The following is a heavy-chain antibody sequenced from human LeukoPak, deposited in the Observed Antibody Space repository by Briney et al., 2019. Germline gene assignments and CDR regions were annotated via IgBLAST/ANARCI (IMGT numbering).Heavy chain of an antibody. J-gene: IGHJ4*02. CDR3: TRGKVVLRGTVFDY. CDR2: ITSSSTTV. D-gene: IGHD2/OR15-2a*01. CDR1: GFTFTSYS. V-gene: IGHV3-48*01. Sequence: GGSLRLTCVASGFTFTSYSMNWVRQAPGKGLEWVSHITSSSTTVFYADSVKGRFTISRDNAKNSVYLQVNSLNVEDTAIYYCTRGKVVLRGTVFDYWGQGTPVTVSS.